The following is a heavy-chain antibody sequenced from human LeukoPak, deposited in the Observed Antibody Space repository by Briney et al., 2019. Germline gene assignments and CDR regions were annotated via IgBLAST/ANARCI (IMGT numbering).Heavy chain of an antibody. V-gene: IGHV3-53*01. J-gene: IGHJ4*02. Sequence: GGSLRLSCAASGFTVSRNYMSWVRQAPGKGLEGGPVIYSGGSTYYADSVKGRFTISRDNSKNTLSLQMNSLRDEDTAVYYCAREYSSGWYAFDNWGQGTRVTVPS. D-gene: IGHD6-19*01. CDR1: GFTVSRNY. CDR3: AREYSSGWYAFDN. CDR2: IYSGGST.